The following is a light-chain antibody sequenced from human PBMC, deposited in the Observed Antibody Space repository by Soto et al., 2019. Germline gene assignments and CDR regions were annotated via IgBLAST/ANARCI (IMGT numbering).Light chain of an antibody. J-gene: IGKJ4*01. CDR2: DAS. CDR1: QDIIYY. CDR3: QQYDNLPLT. Sequence: DIPMTQSPSSLSASVGDRVTITCQASQDIIYYLNWYQQKPGRAPKLLIYDASNLEEGVPSRFSGSGSGTVYTFTISRLQPEDVATYYCQQYDNLPLTFGGGTKVEI. V-gene: IGKV1-33*01.